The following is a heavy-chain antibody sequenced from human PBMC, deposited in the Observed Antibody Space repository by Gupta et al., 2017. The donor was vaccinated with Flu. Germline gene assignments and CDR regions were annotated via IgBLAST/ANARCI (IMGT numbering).Heavy chain of an antibody. CDR2: IRSKAYGGTT. V-gene: IGHV3-49*04. J-gene: IGHJ3*02. Sequence: EVQLVESGGGSVQLGRSLSLSCTAAGFTFGDYSMSWVRQAPGQGLDGVGFIRSKAYGGTTEYAASVKGRFTISRDDSKSIAYLQMNSMKTEDTAVYYCTRDGSPSLYYYDSSGYETAFDIWGQGTMVTVSS. D-gene: IGHD3-22*01. CDR1: GFTFGDYS. CDR3: TRDGSPSLYYYDSSGYETAFDI.